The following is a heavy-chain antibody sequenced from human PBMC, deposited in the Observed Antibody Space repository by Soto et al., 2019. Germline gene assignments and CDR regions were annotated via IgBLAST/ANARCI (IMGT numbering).Heavy chain of an antibody. CDR3: AKSTYGGGAH. Sequence: QLQLQESGPGLVKPSETLSLTCTVSGGSISSSSYYWGWIRQPPGKGLEWIGSIYYSGSTYYNPSLRILVTVSLDTSKIQFSLKLSSVTAADTAGYYCAKSTYGGGAHWGQGTLVTVSS. J-gene: IGHJ4*02. D-gene: IGHD2-21*01. CDR2: IYYSGST. CDR1: GGSISSSSYY. V-gene: IGHV4-39*01.